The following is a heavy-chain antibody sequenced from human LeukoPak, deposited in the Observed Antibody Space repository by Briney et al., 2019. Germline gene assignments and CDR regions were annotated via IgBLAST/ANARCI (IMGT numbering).Heavy chain of an antibody. V-gene: IGHV3-30*02. CDR1: GFTFSSYG. CDR3: ARSSEGYYYGSSGRGYYFDY. J-gene: IGHJ4*02. CDR2: IRYDGSNK. D-gene: IGHD3-22*01. Sequence: PGGSMRLSCAASGFTFSSYGMHWVRQAPGKGLEWVAFIRYDGSNKYYADSVKGRFTISRDKAKNSLYLQMNSLRAEDMAVYYCARSSEGYYYGSSGRGYYFDYWGQGTLVTVSS.